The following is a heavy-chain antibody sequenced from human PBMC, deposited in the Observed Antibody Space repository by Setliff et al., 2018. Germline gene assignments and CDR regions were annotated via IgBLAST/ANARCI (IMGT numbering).Heavy chain of an antibody. D-gene: IGHD6-6*01. V-gene: IGHV4-39*02. CDR1: GDSISRSTYY. Sequence: SETLSLTCTVSGDSISRSTYYWGWIRQSPGKGLDWIGTVDHSGNTFYNPSLKSRVTISVDTSKSHFSLRLSSVTAADTAVYYCARMAVRVASRPSSPLEYYYYMDFWGKGATVTVSS. CDR2: VDHSGNT. CDR3: ARMAVRVASRPSSPLEYYYYMDF. J-gene: IGHJ6*03.